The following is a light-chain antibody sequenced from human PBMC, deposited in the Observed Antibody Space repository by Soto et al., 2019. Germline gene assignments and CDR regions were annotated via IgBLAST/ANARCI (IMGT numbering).Light chain of an antibody. CDR2: EGS. CDR1: SSDVGGYNL. J-gene: IGLJ1*01. Sequence: SVLTQPASVSGSPGQSITISCTGTSSDVGGYNLVSWYQQHPGKAPKLMIYEGSKRPSGVSNRFSGSKSGNTASLTISGLQAEDEADYYCSSYTSSRAYVFGIGTKVTVL. V-gene: IGLV2-14*02. CDR3: SSYTSSRAYV.